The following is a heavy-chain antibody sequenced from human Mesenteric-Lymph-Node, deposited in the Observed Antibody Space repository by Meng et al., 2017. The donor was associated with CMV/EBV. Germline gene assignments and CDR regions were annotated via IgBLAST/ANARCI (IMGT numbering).Heavy chain of an antibody. Sequence: QIHPQRSRPRLVKSPQTPSLTVTTSVDSISSNTAAWNWIRQSPSRGFEWLGRTYYRSESYNDYAVSVKSRISVYLDTSKIQLSLHLNFVTPEDTAVYYCAYFGDLPPLWWGQGTLVTVSS. D-gene: IGHD3-16*01. J-gene: IGHJ4*02. CDR1: VDSISSNTAA. CDR3: AYFGDLPPLW. CDR2: TYYRSESYN. V-gene: IGHV6-1*01.